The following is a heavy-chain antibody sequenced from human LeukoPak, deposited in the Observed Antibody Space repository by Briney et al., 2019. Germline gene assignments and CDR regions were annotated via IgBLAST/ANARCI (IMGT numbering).Heavy chain of an antibody. D-gene: IGHD3-22*01. J-gene: IGHJ4*02. V-gene: IGHV1-24*01. CDR3: ATDMADYYDSSGYYNY. Sequence: ASVKVSCKVSGYTLTELSMHWVRQAPGKGLEWMGGFDPEDGETIYAQKFQGRVTMTEDTSTDTAYMELSSLRSEDTAVYYCATDMADYYDSSGYYNYWGQGPLVTVSS. CDR1: GYTLTELS. CDR2: FDPEDGET.